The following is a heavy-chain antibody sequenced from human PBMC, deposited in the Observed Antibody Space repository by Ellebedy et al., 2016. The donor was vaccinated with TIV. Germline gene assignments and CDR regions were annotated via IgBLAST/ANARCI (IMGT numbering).Heavy chain of an antibody. CDR1: GGSISSSSYY. Sequence: SETLSLXXTVSGGSISSSSYYWGWIRQPPGKGLEWIGSIYYSGSTYYNPSLKSRVTISVDTSKNQFSLKLSSVTAADTAVYYCARDGVVTARPFDYWGQGTLVTVSS. J-gene: IGHJ4*02. V-gene: IGHV4-39*02. CDR2: IYYSGST. CDR3: ARDGVVTARPFDY. D-gene: IGHD2-21*02.